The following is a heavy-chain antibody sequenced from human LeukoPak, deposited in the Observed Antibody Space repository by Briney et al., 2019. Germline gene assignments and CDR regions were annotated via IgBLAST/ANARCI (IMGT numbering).Heavy chain of an antibody. J-gene: IGHJ6*02. CDR2: ISAYNGNT. D-gene: IGHD3-10*01. V-gene: IGHV1-18*01. CDR1: GYTFTSYG. CDR3: ARDGYGSGSYYQTSYYYCGMDV. Sequence: VSVKVSCKASGYTFTSYGISWVRQAPGQGLEWMGWISAYNGNTNYAQKLRGRVTMTTETSTSTAYMEPRSLRSDETAVYYCARDGYGSGSYYQTSYYYCGMDVWGQGTTVTVSS.